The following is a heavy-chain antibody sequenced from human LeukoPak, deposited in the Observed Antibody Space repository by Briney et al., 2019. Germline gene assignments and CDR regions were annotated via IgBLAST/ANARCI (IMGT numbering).Heavy chain of an antibody. CDR1: GFSVSTYY. J-gene: IGHJ4*02. CDR3: AKDRGGDLGGLDY. CDR2: IHSDGNT. D-gene: IGHD3-16*01. Sequence: GGSLRLSCAASGFSVSTYYMDWVRQAPGKGLEWVSVIHSDGNTQYADSVKGRFTISRDDSKNSLYLQMNSLKAEDTAVYYCAKDRGGDLGGLDYWGQGTLVTVSS. V-gene: IGHV3-66*02.